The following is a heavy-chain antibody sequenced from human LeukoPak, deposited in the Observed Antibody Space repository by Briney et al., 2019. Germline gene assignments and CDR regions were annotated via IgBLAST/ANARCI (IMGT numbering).Heavy chain of an antibody. CDR2: ISGGGGST. Sequence: GGSLRLSCAASGFTFSSYAMSWVRQAPGKGLEWVSAISGGGGSTYYADSVKGRFTISRDNSKNTLYLQMNGLRAEDTAVYYCARVGGYCTNGVCYWDGNHGMDVWGQGTTVTVSS. CDR3: ARVGGYCTNGVCYWDGNHGMDV. CDR1: GFTFSSYA. J-gene: IGHJ6*02. D-gene: IGHD2-8*01. V-gene: IGHV3-23*01.